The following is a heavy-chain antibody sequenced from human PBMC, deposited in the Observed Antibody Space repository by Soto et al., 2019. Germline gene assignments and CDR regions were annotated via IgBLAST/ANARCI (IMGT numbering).Heavy chain of an antibody. D-gene: IGHD6-13*01. CDR1: GDSVSSNSAA. V-gene: IGHV6-1*01. CDR3: ARGPGIAAAGTSNWFDP. J-gene: IGHJ5*02. CDR2: TYYRSKWYN. Sequence: SQTLSLTCAISGDSVSSNSAAWNWIRQSPSRGLEWLGRTYYRSKWYNDYAVSVKSRITINPDTSKNQFSLQLNSVTPEDTAVYYCARGPGIAAAGTSNWFDPWGQGTLVTVSS.